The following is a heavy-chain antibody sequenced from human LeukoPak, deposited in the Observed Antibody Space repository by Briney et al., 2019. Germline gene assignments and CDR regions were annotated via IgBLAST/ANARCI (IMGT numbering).Heavy chain of an antibody. CDR3: ARERPPVDTAMDYYYYGMDV. J-gene: IGHJ6*02. D-gene: IGHD5-18*01. V-gene: IGHV1-2*04. CDR2: INPNSGGT. CDR1: GYTFTSYY. Sequence: GASVKVSCRASGYTFTSYYMHWVRQAPGQGLEWMGWINPNSGGTNYAQKFQGWVTMTRDTSISTAYMELSRLRSDDTAVYYCARERPPVDTAMDYYYYGMDVWGQGTTVTVSS.